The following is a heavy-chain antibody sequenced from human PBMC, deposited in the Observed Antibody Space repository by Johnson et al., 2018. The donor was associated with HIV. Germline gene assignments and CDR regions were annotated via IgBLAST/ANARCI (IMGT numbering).Heavy chain of an antibody. D-gene: IGHD6-13*01. Sequence: VQLLESGGGVVRPGGSLRLSCAASGFTFDDYGMSWVRQAPGKGLEWVSGVTGTGGDTYYAESVKGRFTISRDNSKNTLYLQMNSLRAEDTAVYYCARVRVKRVFSSSWDGGAFDIWGLGTMVTVSS. CDR3: ARVRVKRVFSSSWDGGAFDI. CDR2: VTGTGGDT. V-gene: IGHV3-20*04. J-gene: IGHJ3*02. CDR1: GFTFDDYG.